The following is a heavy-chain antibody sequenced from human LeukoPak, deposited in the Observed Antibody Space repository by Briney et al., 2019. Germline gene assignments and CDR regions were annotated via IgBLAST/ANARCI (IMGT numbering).Heavy chain of an antibody. CDR3: AKDAGDAAYYYYMDV. CDR2: ISGGGDTT. V-gene: IGHV3-23*01. D-gene: IGHD5-24*01. Sequence: GGSLRLSCAASGFTFYNYAMSWVRQAPGKGLEWVSSISGGGDTTYYADSVKGRFTISRDTSQNTLFLQLNSLRAEDTAIYYCAKDAGDAAYYYYMDVWGKGTPVTVSS. CDR1: GFTFYNYA. J-gene: IGHJ6*03.